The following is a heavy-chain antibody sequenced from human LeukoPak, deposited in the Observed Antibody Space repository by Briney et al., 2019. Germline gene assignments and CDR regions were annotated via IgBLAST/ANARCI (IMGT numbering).Heavy chain of an antibody. D-gene: IGHD3-3*01. CDR3: ARDISSFWSGYNY. J-gene: IGHJ4*02. V-gene: IGHV3-21*01. CDR2: ISSSSSYI. Sequence: GGSLRLSCAASGFTFSSYSMNWVRQAPGKGLEWVSSISSSSSYIYYADSVKGRFTISRDDAKNSLNLQMNSLRAEDTAVYYCARDISSFWSGYNYWGQGTLVTVSS. CDR1: GFTFSSYS.